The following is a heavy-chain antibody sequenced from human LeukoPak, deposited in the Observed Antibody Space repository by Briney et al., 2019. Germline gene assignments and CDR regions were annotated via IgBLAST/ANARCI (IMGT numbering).Heavy chain of an antibody. CDR3: ARDPIGQPYWFCDL. D-gene: IGHD3/OR15-3a*01. V-gene: IGHV4-59*01. J-gene: IGHJ2*01. CDR2: VSHTGST. CDR1: GGSISGSY. Sequence: SETLSLTCTVSGGSISGSYWNWIRQSPGKGLEWIGYVSHTGSTRYKSSLNSRVTISVDTSKSQFSLKLSSVTAADTAVYYCARDPIGQPYWFCDLWGRGTLVTVSS.